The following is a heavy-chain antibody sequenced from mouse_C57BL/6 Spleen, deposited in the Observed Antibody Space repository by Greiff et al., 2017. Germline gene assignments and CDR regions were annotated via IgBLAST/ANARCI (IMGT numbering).Heavy chain of an antibody. V-gene: IGHV2-2*01. CDR3: ASSTPYYAMDY. CDR2: IWSGGST. Sequence: VQRVESGPGLVQPSQSLPITCTVSGFSLTSYGVHWVRQSPGKGLEWLGVIWSGGSTDYNAAFISRLSISKDNSKSQVFFKMNSLQADDTAIYYCASSTPYYAMDYWGQGTSVTVSS. J-gene: IGHJ4*01. CDR1: GFSLTSYG.